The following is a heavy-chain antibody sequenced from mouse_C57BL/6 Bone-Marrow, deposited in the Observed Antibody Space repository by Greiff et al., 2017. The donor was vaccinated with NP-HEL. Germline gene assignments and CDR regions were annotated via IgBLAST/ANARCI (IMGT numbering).Heavy chain of an antibody. CDR3: RITLLHPFAY. D-gene: IGHD1-1*01. J-gene: IGHJ3*01. CDR1: GYSFTGYY. Sequence: VQLQQSGPVLVKPGASVKISCKASGYSFTGYYMNWVKQSPEKSLEWSGEMNPSNGGTTYNQKFKAKATLTVDKSSSTAYMQLKSLTTDDSAVYYCRITLLHPFAYWGQGTLVTGS. V-gene: IGHV1-42*01. CDR2: MNPSNGGT.